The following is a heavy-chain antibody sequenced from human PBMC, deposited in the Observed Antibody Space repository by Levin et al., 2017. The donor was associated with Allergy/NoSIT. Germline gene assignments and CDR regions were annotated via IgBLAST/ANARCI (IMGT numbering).Heavy chain of an antibody. CDR2: ISGSGGST. Sequence: GESLKISCAASGFTFSSYAMSWVRQAPGKGLEWVSAISGSGGSTYYADSVKGRFTISRDNSENTLYLQMNSLRAEDTAVYYCAKSQYSSSWSLDYWGQGTLVTVSS. D-gene: IGHD6-13*01. CDR3: AKSQYSSSWSLDY. CDR1: GFTFSSYA. V-gene: IGHV3-23*01. J-gene: IGHJ4*02.